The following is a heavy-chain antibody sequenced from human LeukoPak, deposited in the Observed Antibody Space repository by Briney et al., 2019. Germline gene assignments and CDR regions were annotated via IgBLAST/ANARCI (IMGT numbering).Heavy chain of an antibody. J-gene: IGHJ4*02. CDR1: RFTFSSYW. CDR2: INTDGGST. V-gene: IGHV3-74*01. CDR3: ARTLYCSSTSCYTEVDY. D-gene: IGHD2-2*02. Sequence: GGSLRLSCAASRFTFSSYWMHWVRQAPGKGLVWVSRINTDGGSTSYADSVKGRFTISRDNAKNTLYLQMNSLRAEDTAVYYCARTLYCSSTSCYTEVDYWGQGTLVTVSS.